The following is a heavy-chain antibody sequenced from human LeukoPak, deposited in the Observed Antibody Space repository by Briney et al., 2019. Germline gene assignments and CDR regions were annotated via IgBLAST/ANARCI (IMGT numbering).Heavy chain of an antibody. CDR2: IYSGGST. Sequence: GGSLRLSCAASGFTFSSYAMSWVRRAPGKGLEWVSVIYSGGSTYYADSVKGRFTISRDNSKNTLYLQMNSLRAEDTAVYYCARGRYFDYWGQGTLVTVSS. J-gene: IGHJ4*02. CDR3: ARGRYFDY. V-gene: IGHV3-53*01. CDR1: GFTFSSYA.